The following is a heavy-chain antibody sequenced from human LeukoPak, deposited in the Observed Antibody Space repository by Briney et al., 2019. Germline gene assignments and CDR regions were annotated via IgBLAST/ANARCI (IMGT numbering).Heavy chain of an antibody. D-gene: IGHD2-21*01. Sequence: ASVKVSCKAFGYTFTGYYMHWVRQAPGQGLEWMGWINPNSGGSNYAQNFQGRVTMTRDTSISTAYMELSRLRSDDTAVYYCARDCPSIRPSRHYYGLDVWGQGTTVTVSS. J-gene: IGHJ6*02. V-gene: IGHV1-2*02. CDR3: ARDCPSIRPSRHYYGLDV. CDR2: INPNSGGS. CDR1: GYTFTGYY.